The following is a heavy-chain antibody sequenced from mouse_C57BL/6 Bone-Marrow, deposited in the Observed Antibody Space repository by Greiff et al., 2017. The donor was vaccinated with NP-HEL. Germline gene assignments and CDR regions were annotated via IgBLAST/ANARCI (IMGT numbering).Heavy chain of an antibody. J-gene: IGHJ4*01. CDR3: ARHETAFMDY. CDR2: ISGGGGNT. CDR1: GFTFSSYT. Sequence: EVHLVESGGGLVKPGGSLKLSCAASGFTFSSYTMSWVRQTPEKGLEWVATISGGGGNTYYPDSVKGRFTISRDNAKNTLYLQMSSLRSEDTALFYCARHETAFMDYWGQGTSVTVSS. V-gene: IGHV5-9*01.